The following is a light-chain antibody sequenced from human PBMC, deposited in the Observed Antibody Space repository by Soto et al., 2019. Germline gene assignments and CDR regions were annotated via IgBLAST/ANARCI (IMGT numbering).Light chain of an antibody. CDR2: AAS. V-gene: IGKV1-39*01. J-gene: IGKJ1*01. Sequence: DIHMTQSPSSLSASVGVRAAITCRASQSISSYLDWYQQKPGKAPKLLIYAASSLQSGVPSRFSGSGSGTDFTLTISSLQPEDFATYYCQQSYSTPRTFGQGTKVHI. CDR3: QQSYSTPRT. CDR1: QSISSY.